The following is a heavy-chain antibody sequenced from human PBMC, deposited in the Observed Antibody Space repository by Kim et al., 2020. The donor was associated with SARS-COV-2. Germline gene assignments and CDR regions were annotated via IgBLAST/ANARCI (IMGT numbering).Heavy chain of an antibody. Sequence: ASVKVSCKASGYTFTSYGISWVRQAPGQGLEWMGWISAYNGNTNYAQKLQGRVTMTTDTSTSTAYMELRSLRSDDPAVYYCARVEEIVVVPATLYYYGMDIWGHRTTVTVSS. CDR3: ARVEEIVVVPATLYYYGMDI. CDR1: GYTFTSYG. CDR2: ISAYNGNT. J-gene: IGHJ6*02. D-gene: IGHD2-2*01. V-gene: IGHV1-18*01.